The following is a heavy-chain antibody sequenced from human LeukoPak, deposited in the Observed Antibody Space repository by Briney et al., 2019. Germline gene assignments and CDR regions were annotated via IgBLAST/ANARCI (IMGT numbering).Heavy chain of an antibody. Sequence: PSETLSLTCTVSGGSISSSSYYWGWIRQSPGKGLEWIGSIFYTGSTYYSPSLKSRVTMPKGTSRNQFSLDLSSVTAADTAVYYCARRQLHYDFWSGDDWYFDLRGSGTLVTVSS. CDR1: GGSISSSSYY. D-gene: IGHD3-3*01. CDR2: IFYTGST. J-gene: IGHJ2*01. CDR3: ARRQLHYDFWSGDDWYFDL. V-gene: IGHV4-39*01.